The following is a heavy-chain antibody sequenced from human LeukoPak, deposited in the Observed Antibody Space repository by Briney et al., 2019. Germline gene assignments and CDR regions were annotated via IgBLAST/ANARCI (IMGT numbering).Heavy chain of an antibody. CDR2: IYYSGST. J-gene: IGHJ4*02. D-gene: IGHD5-24*01. Sequence: SATLSLTCTVSGGSISSYYWSWIRQPPGKGLEWIGYIYYSGSTNYNPSLKSRVTISVDTSKNQFSLKLSSVTAADTAVYYCARFDYKEMATIWGQGTLVTVSS. CDR3: ARFDYKEMATI. V-gene: IGHV4-59*01. CDR1: GGSISSYY.